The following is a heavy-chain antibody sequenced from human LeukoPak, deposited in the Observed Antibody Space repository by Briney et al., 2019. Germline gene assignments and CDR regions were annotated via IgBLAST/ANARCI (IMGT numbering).Heavy chain of an antibody. Sequence: PGGSLRLSCAASGFTFSNYLMTWVRQAPGQGLEWEANITRGASEKYYLDSVKGRFTISRDDAKNPLYLQMNTLRADDTAVYYCDRERREAAGFDPWGQGTLVTVSS. V-gene: IGHV3-7*01. J-gene: IGHJ5*02. CDR2: ITRGASEK. CDR1: GFTFSNYL. D-gene: IGHD6-25*01. CDR3: DRERREAAGFDP.